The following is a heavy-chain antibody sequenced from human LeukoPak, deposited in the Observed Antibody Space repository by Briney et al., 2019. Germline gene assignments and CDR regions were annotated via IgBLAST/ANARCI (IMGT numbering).Heavy chain of an antibody. D-gene: IGHD5-12*01. CDR3: ARAVRVPTSLLSVGFYFDR. CDR1: NGSISTGF. CDR2: LYVRGGT. J-gene: IGHJ4*02. Sequence: YPSETLSLTCTVTNGSISTGFWTWIRQPVGEGLEWLGRLYVRGGTRYNPSLRGRLTMSAVTSTNQFSLKLTSVTAADTAVYYCARAVRVPTSLLSVGFYFDRWGQGILVTVSS. V-gene: IGHV4-4*07.